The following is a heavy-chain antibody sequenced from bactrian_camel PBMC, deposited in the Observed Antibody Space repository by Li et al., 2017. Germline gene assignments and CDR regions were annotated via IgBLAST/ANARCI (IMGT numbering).Heavy chain of an antibody. CDR3: VADSNCDMPEYEYGY. CDR2: IFTGGSSP. V-gene: IGHV3S54*01. CDR1: GHTYNVNC. Sequence: HVQLVESGGGSVQAGGSLRLSCAASGHTYNVNCMGWLRQAPGKEREGVASIFTGGSSPYSTDSVKGRFTISYDRVKNTMYLQMNNLKPEDTGMYYCVADSNCDMPEYEYGYRGQGTQVTVS. J-gene: IGHJ4*01. D-gene: IGHD7*01.